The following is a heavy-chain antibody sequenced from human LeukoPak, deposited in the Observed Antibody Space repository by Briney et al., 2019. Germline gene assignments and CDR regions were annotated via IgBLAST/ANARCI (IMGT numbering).Heavy chain of an antibody. V-gene: IGHV3-23*01. CDR1: GFTFSASA. Sequence: PGGSLRLSCRASGFTFSASATSWVPQAPGKGLKGVSGSSGSGDSTYYADSVNGLFTISRDNSKNTLYLQMNSLRAEDTAGYYCAKALYSSAWYGDYWGQGNLVTVSS. D-gene: IGHD6-19*01. J-gene: IGHJ4*02. CDR2: SSGSGDST. CDR3: AKALYSSAWYGDY.